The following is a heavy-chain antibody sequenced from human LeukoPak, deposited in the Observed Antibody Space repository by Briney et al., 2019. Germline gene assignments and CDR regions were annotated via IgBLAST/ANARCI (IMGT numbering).Heavy chain of an antibody. CDR2: ISGSGGST. Sequence: GGSLRLSCAASGFTFTSNWMSWVRQAPGKGLEWVSAISGSGGSTYYADSVKGRFTISRDNSKNTLYLQMNSLRAEDTAVYYCAKDNPITMVRGVTNWFDPWGQGTLVTVSS. D-gene: IGHD3-10*01. CDR3: AKDNPITMVRGVTNWFDP. V-gene: IGHV3-23*01. J-gene: IGHJ5*02. CDR1: GFTFTSNW.